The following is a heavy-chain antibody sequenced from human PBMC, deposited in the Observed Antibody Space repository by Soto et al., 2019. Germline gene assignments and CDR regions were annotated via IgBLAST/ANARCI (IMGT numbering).Heavy chain of an antibody. J-gene: IGHJ4*02. CDR3: ARDLPVGTPAY. CDR2: SRDKAHSYTT. V-gene: IGHV3-72*01. CDR1: GFTFSDHY. D-gene: IGHD6-13*01. Sequence: EVQLVESGGGLVQPGGSLRLSCAASGFTFSDHYMDWVRQAPGKGLEWVGRSRDKAHSYTTEYAASVKGRFTISRDDSKNSLYLQMNSLKTEDTAVYYCARDLPVGTPAYWGQGTLVTVSS.